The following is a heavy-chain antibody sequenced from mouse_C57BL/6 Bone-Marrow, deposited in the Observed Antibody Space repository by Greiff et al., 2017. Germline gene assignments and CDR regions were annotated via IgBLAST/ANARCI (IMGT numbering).Heavy chain of an antibody. J-gene: IGHJ2*01. V-gene: IGHV3-6*01. CDR2: ISYDGSN. CDR1: GYSITSGYY. D-gene: IGHD1-1*01. Sequence: EVQLQQSGPGLVKPSQSLSLTCSFTGYSITSGYYWNWIRQLPGNKLEWMGYISYDGSNNYNPSLKNRTSITRDTSNNQFFQKLNSVTTEDTATYYCAKLTTVVAPFDYWGQGTTLTVSS. CDR3: AKLTTVVAPFDY.